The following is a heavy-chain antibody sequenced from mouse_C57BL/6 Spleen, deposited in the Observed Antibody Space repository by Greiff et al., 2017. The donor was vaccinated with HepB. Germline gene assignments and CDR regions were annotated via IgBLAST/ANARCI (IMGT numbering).Heavy chain of an antibody. Sequence: VQLQQPGAELVKPGASVKLSCKASGYTFTSYWMHWVKQRPGRGLEWIGRIDPNSGGTKYNEKFKSKATLTVDKPSSTAYMQLSSLTSEDSAVYYCASQDYYGSSVRLGMDYWGQGTSVTVSS. J-gene: IGHJ4*01. CDR3: ASQDYYGSSVRLGMDY. V-gene: IGHV1-72*01. CDR1: GYTFTSYW. D-gene: IGHD1-1*01. CDR2: IDPNSGGT.